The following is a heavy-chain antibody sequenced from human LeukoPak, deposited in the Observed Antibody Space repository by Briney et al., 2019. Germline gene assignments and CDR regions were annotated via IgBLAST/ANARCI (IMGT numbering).Heavy chain of an antibody. D-gene: IGHD2-8*02. CDR3: ASCTGDRHDY. Sequence: SETLSLTCAVSGYSISSGYYWGWIRQHPGEGLEWIGSIYHSGSTYYNPSLKSRVTISVDTSKNQFSLKLSSVTAADTAVYYCASCTGDRHDYWGQGTLVTVSS. V-gene: IGHV4-38-2*01. J-gene: IGHJ4*02. CDR1: GYSISSGYY. CDR2: IYHSGST.